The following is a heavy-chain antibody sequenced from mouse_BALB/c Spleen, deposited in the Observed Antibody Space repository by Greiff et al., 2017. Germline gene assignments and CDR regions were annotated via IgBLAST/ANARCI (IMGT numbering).Heavy chain of an antibody. J-gene: IGHJ1*01. V-gene: IGHV1-5*01. Sequence: VQLKQSGTVLARPGASVKMSCKASGYTFTSYWMHWVKQRPGQGLEWIGAIYPGNSDTSYNQKFKGKAKLTAVTSTSTAYMELSSLTNEDSAVYYCTRYDGPNWYFDVWGAGTTVTVSS. D-gene: IGHD2-12*01. CDR3: TRYDGPNWYFDV. CDR1: GYTFTSYW. CDR2: IYPGNSDT.